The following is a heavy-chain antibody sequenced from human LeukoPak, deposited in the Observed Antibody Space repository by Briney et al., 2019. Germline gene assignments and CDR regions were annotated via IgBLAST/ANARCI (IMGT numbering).Heavy chain of an antibody. CDR1: GFTFSSYG. CDR2: IRFDGNVK. J-gene: IGHJ4*02. CDR3: ARDYYDSSGYYPFDY. Sequence: GGSLRLSCAASGFTFSSYGMHWVRQAPGKGLEWVAFIRFDGNVKYYADSVKGRFTISRDNSKNTMYLQMNSLRAEDTALYYCARDYYDSSGYYPFDYWGQGTLVTVSS. D-gene: IGHD3-22*01. V-gene: IGHV3-30*02.